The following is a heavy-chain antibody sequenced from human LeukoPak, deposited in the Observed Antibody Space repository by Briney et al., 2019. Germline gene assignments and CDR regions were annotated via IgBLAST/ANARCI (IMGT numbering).Heavy chain of an antibody. CDR2: INWNGGST. CDR1: GFTFDDYG. D-gene: IGHD3-3*01. CDR3: ARRKDFADFGSAYYPLDH. J-gene: IGHJ5*02. Sequence: PGGSLRLSCEVSGFTFDDYGMNWVRQPPGKGLEWISDINWNGGSTSYAASVRGRFTVSRDNAKNLLYLQMTSLRVEDTALYCCARRKDFADFGSAYYPLDHWGQGTLATVS. V-gene: IGHV3-20*04.